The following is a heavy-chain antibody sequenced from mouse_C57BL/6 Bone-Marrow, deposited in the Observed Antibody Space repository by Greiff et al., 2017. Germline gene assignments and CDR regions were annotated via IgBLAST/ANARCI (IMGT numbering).Heavy chain of an antibody. J-gene: IGHJ1*03. CDR1: EYEFPSHD. Sequence: DVHLVESGGGLVQPGESLKLSCESNEYEFPSHDMSWVRKTPEKRLELVAAINSDGGSTSYPDTMERRFIISRDNTKKTLYLQLSSLRSEDTALYYCARHARPGNYGSDFDVWGTGTTVTVSS. CDR2: INSDGGST. V-gene: IGHV5-2*01. CDR3: ARHARPGNYGSDFDV. D-gene: IGHD1-1*01.